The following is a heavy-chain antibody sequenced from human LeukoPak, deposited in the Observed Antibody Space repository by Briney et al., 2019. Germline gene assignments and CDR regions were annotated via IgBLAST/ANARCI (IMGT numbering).Heavy chain of an antibody. D-gene: IGHD2-2*01. Sequence: VASVKVSCKVSGYTLTELSMHWVRQAPGKGLEWMGGFDPEDGETIYAQKFQGRVTMTEDTSTDTAYMELSSLRSEDTAVYYCATPPGFCSSPSCYDPNFDYWGQGPLVTVSS. CDR2: FDPEDGET. J-gene: IGHJ4*02. V-gene: IGHV1-24*01. CDR3: ATPPGFCSSPSCYDPNFDY. CDR1: GYTLTELS.